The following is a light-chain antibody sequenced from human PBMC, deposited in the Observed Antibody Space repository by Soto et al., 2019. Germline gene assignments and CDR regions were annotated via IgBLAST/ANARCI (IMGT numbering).Light chain of an antibody. J-gene: IGKJ1*01. Sequence: DIVMTQSPDSLAASLGERATINCKSSQSVFHTSKSKNYLAWYQQKPGQPPKLLIYWASTREFGVPDRFSGSGSGTDFTLTSTSLQAEDVAVYYCQQSYSTPVTFGQGTKVEIK. V-gene: IGKV4-1*01. CDR2: WAS. CDR3: QQSYSTPVT. CDR1: QSVFHTSKSKNY.